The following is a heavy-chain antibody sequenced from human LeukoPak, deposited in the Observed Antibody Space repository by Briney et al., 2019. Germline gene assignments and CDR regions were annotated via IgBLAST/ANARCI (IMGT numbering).Heavy chain of an antibody. V-gene: IGHV3-21*04. Sequence: GGSLRLSCAASGFTFSSYSMNWVRQAPGKGLEWVSSISSSSSYIYYADSVKGRFTISRDNAKNSLYLQMNSLRAEDTAVYYCARRYSGSYYLDYWGQGTLVTVSS. D-gene: IGHD1-26*01. CDR1: GFTFSSYS. CDR2: ISSSSSYI. J-gene: IGHJ4*02. CDR3: ARRYSGSYYLDY.